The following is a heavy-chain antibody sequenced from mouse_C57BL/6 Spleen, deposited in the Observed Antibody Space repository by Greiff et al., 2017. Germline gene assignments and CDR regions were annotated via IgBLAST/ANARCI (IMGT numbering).Heavy chain of an antibody. CDR3: ARNWGTVVAPYAMDY. V-gene: IGHV2-2*01. CDR2: IWSGGST. D-gene: IGHD1-1*01. J-gene: IGHJ4*01. CDR1: GFSLTSYG. Sequence: VKLMESGPGLVQPSQSLSITCTVSGFSLTSYGVHWVRQSPGKGLEWLGVIWSGGSTDYNAAFISRLSISKDNSKSQVFFKMNSLQADDTAIYYCARNWGTVVAPYAMDYWGQGTSVTVSS.